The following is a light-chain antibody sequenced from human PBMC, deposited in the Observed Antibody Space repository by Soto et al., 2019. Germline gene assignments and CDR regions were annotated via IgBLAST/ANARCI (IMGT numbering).Light chain of an antibody. CDR2: DAS. V-gene: IGKV3-11*01. CDR3: QQRSNWWT. Sequence: IVLTQSPDTLSLSPGERATLSCRASQSVSNYLAWYQQKPGQAPRLLIYDASNRATGVPARFSGSGSGTDFTLTISSLEPEDFAVYYCQQRSNWWTFGQGTKVDIK. J-gene: IGKJ1*01. CDR1: QSVSNY.